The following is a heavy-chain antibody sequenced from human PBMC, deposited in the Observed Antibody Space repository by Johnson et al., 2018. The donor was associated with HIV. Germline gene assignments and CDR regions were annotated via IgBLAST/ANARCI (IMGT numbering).Heavy chain of an antibody. CDR3: ARGGDYDEGAFDI. V-gene: IGHV3-74*02. J-gene: IGHJ3*02. D-gene: IGHD4-17*01. CDR2: INGDGSST. Sequence: EQLVESGGGVVQPGGSLRLSCGASGFTFSDHWMQWVRQAPGKGLVWVSRINGDGSSTSYADSVKGRFTISRDNAKNTLYLQMNSLRAEDTAVYYCARGGDYDEGAFDIWGQGTMVTVSS. CDR1: GFTFSDHW.